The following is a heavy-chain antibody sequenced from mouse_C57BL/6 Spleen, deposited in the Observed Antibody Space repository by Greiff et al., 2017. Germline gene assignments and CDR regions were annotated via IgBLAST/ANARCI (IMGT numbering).Heavy chain of an antibody. V-gene: IGHV5-17*01. Sequence: EVMLVESGGGLVKPGGSLKLSCAASGFTFSDYGLHWVRQAPEQGLEWVAYISSGSSTIYYADTVKGRFTISRDNAKNTLFLQMTSLRSEDTAMYYCASPGDYAMDYWGQGTSVTVSS. CDR3: ASPGDYAMDY. J-gene: IGHJ4*01. CDR2: ISSGSSTI. CDR1: GFTFSDYG.